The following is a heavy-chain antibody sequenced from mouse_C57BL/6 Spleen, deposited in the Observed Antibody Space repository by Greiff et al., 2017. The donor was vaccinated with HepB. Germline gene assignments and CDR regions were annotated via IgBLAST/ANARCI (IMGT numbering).Heavy chain of an antibody. CDR3: ARLIYDGYYGYFDY. J-gene: IGHJ2*01. CDR2: IYPGDGDT. V-gene: IGHV1-82*01. Sequence: QVQLKQSGPELVKPGASVKISCKASGYAFSSSWMNWVKQRPGKGLEWIGRIYPGDGDTNYNGKFKGKATLTADKSSSTAYMQLSSLTSEDSAVYFCARLIYDGYYGYFDYWGQSTTLTVSS. CDR1: GYAFSSSW. D-gene: IGHD2-3*01.